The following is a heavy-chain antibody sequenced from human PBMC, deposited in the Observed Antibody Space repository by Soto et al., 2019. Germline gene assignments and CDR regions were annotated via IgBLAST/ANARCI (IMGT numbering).Heavy chain of an antibody. Sequence: GESLKISCAASGLTFSSHGMHWVRQAPGKGLEWVAVISYDGSNKYYADSVKGRFTISRDNSKNTVYLQMNSLRAEDTAVYYCAKDQGKWDYDIRSTDYYYYYMDIWGKGTTVTVSS. D-gene: IGHD3-9*01. CDR3: AKDQGKWDYDIRSTDYYYYYMDI. CDR2: ISYDGSNK. CDR1: GLTFSSHG. J-gene: IGHJ6*03. V-gene: IGHV3-30*18.